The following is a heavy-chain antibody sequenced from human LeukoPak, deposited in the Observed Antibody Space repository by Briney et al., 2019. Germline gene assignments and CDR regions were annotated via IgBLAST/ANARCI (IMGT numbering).Heavy chain of an antibody. CDR2: ISSSSSTI. D-gene: IGHD6-19*01. CDR1: GFTFSSYS. V-gene: IGHV3-48*04. CDR3: ARDGILPPKAVAGKGPDY. Sequence: GGSLRLSCAASGFTFSSYSMNWVRQAPGKGLEWVSYISSSSSTIYYADSVKGRFTISRDNAKNSLYLQMNSLRAEDTAVYYCARDGILPPKAVAGKGPDYWGQGTLVTVSS. J-gene: IGHJ4*02.